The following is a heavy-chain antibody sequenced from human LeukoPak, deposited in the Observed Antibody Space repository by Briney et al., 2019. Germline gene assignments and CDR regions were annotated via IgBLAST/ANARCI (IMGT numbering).Heavy chain of an antibody. J-gene: IGHJ4*02. V-gene: IGHV4-34*01. Sequence: SETLSLTCAVYGGSFSGYFWSWIRQPPGKGLEWIGEINHSGSTNYNPSLKSRVTMSVDTSKNQFSLELSSVTAADTAVYYCARDSSGWIDWGQGTLVTVSS. CDR1: GGSFSGYF. CDR2: INHSGST. D-gene: IGHD6-19*01. CDR3: ARDSSGWID.